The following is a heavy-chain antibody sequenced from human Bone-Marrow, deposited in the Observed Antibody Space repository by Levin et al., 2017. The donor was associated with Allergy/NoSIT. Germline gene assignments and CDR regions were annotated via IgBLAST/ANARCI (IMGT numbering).Heavy chain of an antibody. J-gene: IGHJ2*01. D-gene: IGHD6-19*01. Sequence: GSLRLSCTVSGGSISSYYWSWIRQPPGKGLEWIGYIYYSGSTNYNPSLKSRVTISVDTSKNQFSLKLSSVTAADTAVYYCARDPTGGWYWYFDLWGRGTLVTVSS. CDR2: IYYSGST. V-gene: IGHV4-59*01. CDR3: ARDPTGGWYWYFDL. CDR1: GGSISSYY.